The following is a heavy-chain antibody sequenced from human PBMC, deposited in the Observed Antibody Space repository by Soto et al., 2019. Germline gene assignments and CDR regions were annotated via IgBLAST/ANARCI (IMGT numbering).Heavy chain of an antibody. CDR1: GFTISRYG. CDR3: AKALSGYGDYPPFDY. CDR2: ISGSGGST. J-gene: IGHJ4*02. Sequence: GGSLRLSCAASGFTISRYGMSWVRQAPGKGLEWVSAISGSGGSTYYADSVKGRFTISRDDSKNTLYLQMNSLRAEDTAVYYCAKALSGYGDYPPFDYWGKGTLVTVSS. V-gene: IGHV3-23*01. D-gene: IGHD4-17*01.